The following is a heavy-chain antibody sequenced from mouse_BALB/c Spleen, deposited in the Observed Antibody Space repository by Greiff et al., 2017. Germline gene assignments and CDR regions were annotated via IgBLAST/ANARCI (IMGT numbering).Heavy chain of an antibody. J-gene: IGHJ4*01. CDR3: ARKFDYAMDY. Sequence: DLVKPGASVKLSCKASAYTFTSYWINWIKQRPGQGLEWIGRIAPGSGSTYYNEMFKGKATLTVDTSSSTAYIQLSSLSSEDSAVYFCARKFDYAMDYWGQGTSVTVSS. CDR1: AYTFTSYW. CDR2: IAPGSGST. V-gene: IGHV1S41*01.